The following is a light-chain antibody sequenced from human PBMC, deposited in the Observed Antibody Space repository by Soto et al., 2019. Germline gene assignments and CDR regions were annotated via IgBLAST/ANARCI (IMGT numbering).Light chain of an antibody. CDR3: QQYNYWPS. CDR1: QSVATN. CDR2: SAS. Sequence: EIVMTQSPATLSVSPGARATLSCMASQSVATNLAWYQQKPGQVPMLLIHSASTRATGVPARFSGSGSGTEFNLTISSLQSEDFAVYYCQQYNYWPSFGQGTKLEIK. V-gene: IGKV3-15*01. J-gene: IGKJ2*01.